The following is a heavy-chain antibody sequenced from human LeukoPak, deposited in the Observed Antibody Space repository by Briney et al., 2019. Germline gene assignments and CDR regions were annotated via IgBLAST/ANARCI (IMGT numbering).Heavy chain of an antibody. V-gene: IGHV4-4*07. D-gene: IGHD5-24*01. CDR3: ARSSWGMATISPAHYYFDY. Sequence: SETLPLTCTVSGGSISSYYRSWIRQPAGKGLEWIGRIYTSGSTNYNPSLKSRVTMSVDTSKNQFSLKLSSETAADTAVYYCARSSWGMATISPAHYYFDYWGQGTLVTVSS. CDR2: IYTSGST. CDR1: GGSISSYY. J-gene: IGHJ4*02.